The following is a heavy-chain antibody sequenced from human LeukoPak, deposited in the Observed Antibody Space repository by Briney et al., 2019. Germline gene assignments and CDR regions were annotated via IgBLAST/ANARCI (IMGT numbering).Heavy chain of an antibody. CDR3: ATLYGGNALGDAFDI. V-gene: IGHV1-24*01. CDR1: GYTLTELS. Sequence: VASVKVSCKVSGYTLTELSMHWVRQAPGKGLEWMGGFDPEDGETIYAQKFQGRVTMTEDTSTDTAYMELSSLRSEDTAAYYCATLYGGNALGDAFDIWGQGTMVTVSS. D-gene: IGHD4-23*01. CDR2: FDPEDGET. J-gene: IGHJ3*02.